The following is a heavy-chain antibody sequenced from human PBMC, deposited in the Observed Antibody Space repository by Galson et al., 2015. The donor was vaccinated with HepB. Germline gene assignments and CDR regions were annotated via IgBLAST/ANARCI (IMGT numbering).Heavy chain of an antibody. CDR3: VRGQGGYSEYGLNWFDP. CDR1: GAFISRSSYY. V-gene: IGHV4-39*07. D-gene: IGHD5-12*01. Sequence: ETLSLTCSVSGAFISRSSYYWGWIRQPPGKGLEWIGSVLSSGSTYYNPSLRSRVSMSVDTSKNQFSMRLFSVITADTAVYYCVRGQGGYSEYGLNWFDPWGQGILVTVSS. CDR2: VLSSGST. J-gene: IGHJ5*02.